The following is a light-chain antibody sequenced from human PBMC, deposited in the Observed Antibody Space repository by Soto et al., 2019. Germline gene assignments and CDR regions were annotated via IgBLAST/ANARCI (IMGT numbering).Light chain of an antibody. J-gene: IGLJ1*01. CDR3: SSYTSSSTPLDV. Sequence: QSALTQPASVSGSPGQSITISCTGTSSDVGGYNYVSWYQQHPGKAPKLMIYEVSNRPSGVSNRFSGSKSGNTASLTISGLQVEDEADYYCSSYTSSSTPLDVFGTGTKLTVL. CDR1: SSDVGGYNY. CDR2: EVS. V-gene: IGLV2-14*01.